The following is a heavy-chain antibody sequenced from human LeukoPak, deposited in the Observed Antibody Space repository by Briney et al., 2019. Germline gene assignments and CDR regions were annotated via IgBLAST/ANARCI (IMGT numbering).Heavy chain of an antibody. D-gene: IGHD2-21*01. CDR1: GFTFSTYV. J-gene: IGHJ4*02. Sequence: GGSLRLSCAVSGFTFSTYVMTWVRQVPGKGLEWVSSISGSGGRTYYADSVKGRFTISRDNSKNTVYLQVNSLRAEDTAVYYCTKDGGYCGGDCYLGPWDYWGQGTLVTVSS. CDR2: ISGSGGRT. V-gene: IGHV3-23*01. CDR3: TKDGGYCGGDCYLGPWDY.